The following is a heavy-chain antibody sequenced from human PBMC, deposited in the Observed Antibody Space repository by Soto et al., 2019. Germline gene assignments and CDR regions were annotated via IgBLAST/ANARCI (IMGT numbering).Heavy chain of an antibody. CDR2: ISYDGSNK. Sequence: GGSLRLSCAASGFTFSSYGMHWVRQAPGKGLEWVAVISYDGSNKYYADSVKGRFTISRDNSKNTLYLQMNSLRAEDTAVYYCAKDITMVRGVFDYWGQGTLVTVS. CDR1: GFTFSSYG. V-gene: IGHV3-30*18. CDR3: AKDITMVRGVFDY. J-gene: IGHJ4*02. D-gene: IGHD3-10*01.